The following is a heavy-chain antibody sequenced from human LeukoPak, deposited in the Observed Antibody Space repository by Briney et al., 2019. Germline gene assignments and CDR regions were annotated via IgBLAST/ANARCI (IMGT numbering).Heavy chain of an antibody. J-gene: IGHJ4*02. CDR1: GYTFTGYY. D-gene: IGHD6-13*01. V-gene: IGHV1-2*02. CDR3: ARDSIRGEQQLAHDY. CDR2: INPNSGGT. Sequence: ASVTVSCKASGYTFTGYYMHWVRQAPGQGLEWMGWINPNSGGTNYAQKFQGRVTMTRDTSISTAYMELSRLRSDDTAVYYCARDSIRGEQQLAHDYWGQGTLVTVSS.